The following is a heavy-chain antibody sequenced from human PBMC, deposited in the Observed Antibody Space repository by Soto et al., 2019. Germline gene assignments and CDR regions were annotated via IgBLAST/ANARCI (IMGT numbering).Heavy chain of an antibody. CDR2: VLFDGRNQ. D-gene: IGHD1-7*01. CDR3: ARDVSWRGELS. CDR1: GFTFSSYG. Sequence: GGSLRLSCASSGFTFSSYGMHWVRQAPGKGLEWVGVVLFDGRNQNYADSVKGRFTISRDNAKNTVYLQVNNLRAEDTAVYYCARDVSWRGELSWGQGTLVTVSS. J-gene: IGHJ5*01. V-gene: IGHV3-33*05.